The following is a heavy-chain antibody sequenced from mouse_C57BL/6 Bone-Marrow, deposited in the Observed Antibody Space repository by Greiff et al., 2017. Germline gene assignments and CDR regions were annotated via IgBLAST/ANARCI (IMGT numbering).Heavy chain of an antibody. V-gene: IGHV2-9-1*01. Sequence: VHLVESGPGLVAPSQSLSITCTVSGFSLTSYAISWVRQPPGKGLEWLGVIWTGGGTNYNSALKSRLSISKDNSKSQVFLKMNSLQTDDTARYYCARNFDYDAEYYFDYGGQGTTLTVSS. J-gene: IGHJ2*01. CDR3: ARNFDYDAEYYFDY. CDR1: GFSLTSYA. D-gene: IGHD2-4*01. CDR2: IWTGGGT.